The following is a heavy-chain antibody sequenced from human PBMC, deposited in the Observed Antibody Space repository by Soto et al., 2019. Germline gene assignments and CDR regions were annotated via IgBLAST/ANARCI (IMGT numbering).Heavy chain of an antibody. D-gene: IGHD2-2*01. CDR2: ISGYNGNT. CDR3: ARRCSSTRCLDV. CDR1: GYTFTSYG. V-gene: IGHV1-18*01. J-gene: IGHJ2*01. Sequence: QVQLVQSGAEVKKPGASVKVSCKASGYTFTSYGICWVRQAPGQGLEWMGWISGYNGNTNYAQNLQGRVTMTTYTTTITVYWELRSLRSDDTAVYYCARRCSSTRCLDVWGRGTLVIVSS.